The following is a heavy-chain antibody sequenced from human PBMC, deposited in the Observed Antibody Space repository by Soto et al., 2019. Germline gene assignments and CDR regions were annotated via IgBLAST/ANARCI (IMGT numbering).Heavy chain of an antibody. J-gene: IGHJ4*02. CDR2: IYYSGTT. CDR1: NGSIGTNY. Sequence: PSETLSLTCTISNGSIGTNYWSWLRQPPGKPLEWIGHIYYSGTTNYNPSLKSRVTLSVDMSKSQFSLKLTSATAADTAVYYCASHRWTSGYYLVFDAWGQGTLVTVSS. CDR3: ASHRWTSGYYLVFDA. D-gene: IGHD3-3*01. V-gene: IGHV4-59*08.